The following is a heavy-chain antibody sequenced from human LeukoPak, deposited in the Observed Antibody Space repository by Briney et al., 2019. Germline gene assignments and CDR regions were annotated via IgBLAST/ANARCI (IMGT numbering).Heavy chain of an antibody. Sequence: PGGPLRLPCAASGFTFSSYAMSWVRQAPGKGLEWVSAISGSGGSTYYADSVKGRFTISRDNSKNTLYLQMNSLRAEDTAVYYCAKVEAADGYCSGGSCYYFDYWGQGTLVTVSS. J-gene: IGHJ4*02. CDR1: GFTFSSYA. CDR2: ISGSGGST. V-gene: IGHV3-23*01. D-gene: IGHD2-15*01. CDR3: AKVEAADGYCSGGSCYYFDY.